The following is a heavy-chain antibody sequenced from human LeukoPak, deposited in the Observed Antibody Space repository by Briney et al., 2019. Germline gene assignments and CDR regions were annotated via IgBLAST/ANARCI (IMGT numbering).Heavy chain of an antibody. D-gene: IGHD3-9*01. Sequence: ASVKVSCKASGYTFSDYYMHWVRQAPGQGLEWMGWINPNSGGTNYAQKFQGGVTMTRDTSSSTASMELSRLRSDDTAVYYCARGPDAYYDILTGYSYFYYYYMDVWGKGTTVTVSS. CDR1: GYTFSDYY. CDR2: INPNSGGT. CDR3: ARGPDAYYDILTGYSYFYYYYMDV. J-gene: IGHJ6*03. V-gene: IGHV1-2*02.